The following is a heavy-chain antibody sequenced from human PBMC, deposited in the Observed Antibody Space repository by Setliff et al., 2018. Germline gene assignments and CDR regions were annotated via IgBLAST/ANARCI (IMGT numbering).Heavy chain of an antibody. CDR3: ARDLYDYVWGTYRYHDAFDI. CDR1: GYSFTSYW. CDR2: IYPGDSDT. Sequence: GESLKISCKGSGYSFTSYWIGWVRQMPGKGLEWMGIIYPGDSDTRYSPSFQGQVTISAGKSISTAYLQWSSLKASDTAVYYCARDLYDYVWGTYRYHDAFDIWGQGTMVTVS. J-gene: IGHJ3*02. D-gene: IGHD3-16*02. V-gene: IGHV5-51*01.